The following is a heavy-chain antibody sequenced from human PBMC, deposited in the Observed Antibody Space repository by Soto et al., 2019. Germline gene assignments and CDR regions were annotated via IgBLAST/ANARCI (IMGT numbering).Heavy chain of an antibody. CDR1: GGSFPSDT. CDR2: IVPVFGTP. Sequence: QVQLMQSGAEVKKPGSSVKVSCMASGGSFPSDTISWVRQAPGQGLEWLGGIVPVFGTPNHAQKFQGRVTISADGSTNTAYMELTSLRPEDTAVYYCTRPSSGYYHDAFDIWGQGTLVTVSS. V-gene: IGHV1-69*01. CDR3: TRPSSGYYHDAFDI. D-gene: IGHD3-22*01. J-gene: IGHJ3*02.